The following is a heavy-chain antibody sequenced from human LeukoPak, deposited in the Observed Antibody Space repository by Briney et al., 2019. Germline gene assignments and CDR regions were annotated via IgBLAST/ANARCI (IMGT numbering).Heavy chain of an antibody. J-gene: IGHJ4*02. CDR2: ISGSGGST. CDR3: VKEDSGYSYGTEGY. CDR1: GFTFSSYA. Sequence: GGSLRLSCAASGFTFSSYAMSWVRQAPGKGLEWVSAISGSGGSTYYADSVKGRFTISRDNSKNTLYLQMNSLRAEDTAVYYCVKEDSGYSYGTEGYWGQGTLVTVSS. D-gene: IGHD5-18*01. V-gene: IGHV3-23*01.